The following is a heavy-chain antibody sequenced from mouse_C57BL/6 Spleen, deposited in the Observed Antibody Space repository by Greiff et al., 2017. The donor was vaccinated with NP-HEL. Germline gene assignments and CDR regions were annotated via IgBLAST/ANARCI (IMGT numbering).Heavy chain of an antibody. V-gene: IGHV14-1*01. J-gene: IGHJ3*01. Sequence: VHVKQSGAELVRPGASVKLSCTASGFNIKDYYMHWVKQRPEQGLEWIGRIDPEDGDTEYAPKFQGKATMTADTSSNTAYLQLSSLTSEDTAVYYCTTRPDGYYSFAYWGQGTLVTVSA. CDR1: GFNIKDYY. CDR3: TTRPDGYYSFAY. CDR2: IDPEDGDT. D-gene: IGHD2-3*01.